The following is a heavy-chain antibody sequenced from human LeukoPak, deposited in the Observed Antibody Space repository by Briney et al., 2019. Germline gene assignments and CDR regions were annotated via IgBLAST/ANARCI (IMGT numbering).Heavy chain of an antibody. Sequence: SETLSLTCTVSGGSISSYYWSWIRQPPGKGLEWIGYIYYSGSTNYNPSLKSRVTISVDTSKNQFSLNLNSVTAADTAVYYCARHAVYAGSGWAFDYWGQGTLVTVSS. CDR1: GGSISSYY. J-gene: IGHJ4*02. V-gene: IGHV4-59*08. CDR2: IYYSGST. D-gene: IGHD6-19*01. CDR3: ARHAVYAGSGWAFDY.